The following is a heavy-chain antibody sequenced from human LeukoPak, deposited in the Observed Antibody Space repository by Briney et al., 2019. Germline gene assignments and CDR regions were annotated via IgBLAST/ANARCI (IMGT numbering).Heavy chain of an antibody. V-gene: IGHV3-23*01. J-gene: IGHJ6*02. Sequence: PGGSLRLSCAASGFTFSTYAMSWVRQAPGKGLEWVSAISGSSGSTYYADSVKGRFTISRDNSKNTLYLQMNSLRAEDTAVYYCAKVKVPHYYYYYGMDVWGQGTTVTVSS. CDR2: ISGSSGST. CDR3: AKVKVPHYYYYYGMDV. CDR1: GFTFSTYA.